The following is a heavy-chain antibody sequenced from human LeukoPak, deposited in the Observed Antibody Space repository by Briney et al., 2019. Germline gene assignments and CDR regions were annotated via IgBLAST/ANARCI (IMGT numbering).Heavy chain of an antibody. CDR2: INHSGST. Sequence: SETLSLTCTVSGGSISSGDYYWSWIRQPPGKGLEWIGEINHSGSTNYNPSLKSRVTISVDTSKNQFSLKLSSVTAADTAVYYCARGRYYDSSGYYLPPFDYWGQGTLVTVSS. CDR3: ARGRYYDSSGYYLPPFDY. D-gene: IGHD3-22*01. V-gene: IGHV4-30-4*01. J-gene: IGHJ4*02. CDR1: GGSISSGDYY.